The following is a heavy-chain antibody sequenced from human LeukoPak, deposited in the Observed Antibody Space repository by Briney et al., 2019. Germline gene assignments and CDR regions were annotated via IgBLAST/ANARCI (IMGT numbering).Heavy chain of an antibody. J-gene: IGHJ4*02. CDR2: MYTSGST. CDR1: GGSISSSSYY. V-gene: IGHV4-61*02. D-gene: IGHD3-9*01. CDR3: ARENYDILTAYDY. Sequence: SETLSLTCTVSGGSISSSSYYWSWVRQPAGKGLEWIGRMYTSGSTNYNPSLKNRVTMSGDTSKNQFSLKLSSVTAADTAVYYCARENYDILTAYDYWGQGTLVTVSS.